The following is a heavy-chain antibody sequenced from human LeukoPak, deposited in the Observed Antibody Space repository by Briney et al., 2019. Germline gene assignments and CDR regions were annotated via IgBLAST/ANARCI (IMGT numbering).Heavy chain of an antibody. CDR1: GGSISSYY. D-gene: IGHD6-19*01. CDR2: IYYSGST. J-gene: IGHJ4*02. Sequence: PSETLSLTCTVSGGSISSYYWSWIRQPPGKGLEWIGYIYYSGSTNYNPSLKSRVTMSVDTSKNQFSLKLSSVTAADTAVYYCARGPVAGTDFDYWGQGTLVTVSS. CDR3: ARGPVAGTDFDY. V-gene: IGHV4-59*12.